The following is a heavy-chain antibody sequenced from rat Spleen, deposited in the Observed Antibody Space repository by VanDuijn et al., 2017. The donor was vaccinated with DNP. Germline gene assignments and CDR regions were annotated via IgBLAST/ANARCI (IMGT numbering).Heavy chain of an antibody. CDR2: ISYDGSRN. Sequence: EVQLVEAGGGLVQPGRSLKISCAASGFTFSNYGMAWVRQAPTKGLEWGATISYDGSRNYYGDSVKGRFTISRDNAKSTLYLQMDSLRSEDTATYYCARHTLGINPYFDYWGQGVMVTVSS. CDR1: GFTFSNYG. D-gene: IGHD1-9*01. V-gene: IGHV5-29*01. J-gene: IGHJ2*01. CDR3: ARHTLGINPYFDY.